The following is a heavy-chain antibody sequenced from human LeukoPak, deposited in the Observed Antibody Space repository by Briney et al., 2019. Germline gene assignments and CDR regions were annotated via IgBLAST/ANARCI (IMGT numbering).Heavy chain of an antibody. CDR1: GGSISSSSYY. CDR2: IYYSGST. J-gene: IGHJ4*02. V-gene: IGHV4-39*07. D-gene: IGHD3-3*01. CDR3: ARVRSRTIFGVVISRRADAGVWGYFDY. Sequence: SETLSLTCTVSGGSISSSSYYWGWIRQPPGKGLEWIGSIYYSGSTNYNPSLKSRVTISVDTSKNQFSLKLSSVTAADTAVYYCARVRSRTIFGVVISRRADAGVWGYFDYWGQGTLVTVSS.